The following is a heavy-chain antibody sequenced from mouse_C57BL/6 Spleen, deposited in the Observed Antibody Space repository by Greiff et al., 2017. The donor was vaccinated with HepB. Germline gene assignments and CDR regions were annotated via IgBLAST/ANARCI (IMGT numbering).Heavy chain of an antibody. CDR2: IYPYNGVS. CDR3: ARLYYGSRHWYFDV. D-gene: IGHD1-1*01. J-gene: IGHJ1*03. Sequence: EVKVEESGPELVKPGASVKISCKASGYSFTGYYMHWVKQSHGNILDWIGYIYPYNGVSSYNQKFKGKATLTVDKSSSTAYMELRSLTSEDSAVYYCARLYYGSRHWYFDVWGTGTTVTVSS. CDR1: GYSFTGYY. V-gene: IGHV1-31*01.